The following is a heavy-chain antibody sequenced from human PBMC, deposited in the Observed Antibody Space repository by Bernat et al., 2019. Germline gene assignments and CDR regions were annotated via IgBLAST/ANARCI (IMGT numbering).Heavy chain of an antibody. CDR1: GFTFSSYA. D-gene: IGHD3-16*01. CDR3: ARDVRGSEDAFDI. V-gene: IGHV3-30-3*01. J-gene: IGHJ3*02. Sequence: QVQLVESGGGVVQPGRSLRLSCAASGFTFSSYAMHWVRQAPGKGLEWVAVISYDGSNKYYADSVEGRFTISRDNSKNTLYLQMNSLRVEDTAVYYCARDVRGSEDAFDIWGRGTMVTVSS. CDR2: ISYDGSNK.